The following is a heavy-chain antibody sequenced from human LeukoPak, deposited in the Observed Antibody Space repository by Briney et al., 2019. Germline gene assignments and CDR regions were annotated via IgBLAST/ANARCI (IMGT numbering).Heavy chain of an antibody. CDR1: GGSISSYY. Sequence: SETLSLTCTVSGGSISSYYWSWIRQPPGKGLEWIGYIYYSGSTNYNPSLKSRVTISVDTSKNQFSLKLSSVTAADTAAYYCARDGRLLNYNMDVWGKGTTVTVSS. V-gene: IGHV4-59*01. CDR3: ARDGRLLNYNMDV. J-gene: IGHJ6*03. D-gene: IGHD2-15*01. CDR2: IYYSGST.